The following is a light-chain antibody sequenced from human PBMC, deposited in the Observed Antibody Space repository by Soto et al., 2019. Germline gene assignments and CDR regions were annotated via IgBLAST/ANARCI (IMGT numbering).Light chain of an antibody. J-gene: IGKJ5*01. V-gene: IGKV1-5*01. CDR2: DAS. CDR3: QQYQTYAT. CDR1: QTISSW. Sequence: DIQMTQSPSTLSGSVGDRVTITCRASQTISSWLAWYQQKPGKAPKLLIYDASSLESGVPSRFSGSGSGTEFTLTISSLQPDDFATYYCQQYQTYATFGQGTRLEIK.